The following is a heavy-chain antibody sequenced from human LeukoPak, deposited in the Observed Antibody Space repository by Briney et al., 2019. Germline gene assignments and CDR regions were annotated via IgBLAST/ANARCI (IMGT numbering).Heavy chain of an antibody. V-gene: IGHV4-38-2*02. CDR2: IYHNGST. CDR1: GYSISSDYY. J-gene: IGHJ4*02. D-gene: IGHD2-2*01. CDR3: AKDGYCSSTSCYPIDY. Sequence: SETLSLTCTVSGYSISSDYYWGWIRQPPGKGLEWIGSIYHNGSTYYNLSLKSRVTISVDTSKNQFSLKLSSVTAADTAVYYCAKDGYCSSTSCYPIDYWGQGTLVTVSS.